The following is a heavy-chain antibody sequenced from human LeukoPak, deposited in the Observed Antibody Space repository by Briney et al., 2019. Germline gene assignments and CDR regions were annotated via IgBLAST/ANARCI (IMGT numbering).Heavy chain of an antibody. V-gene: IGHV7-4-1*02. CDR2: INTNTGNP. Sequence: GASVKVSCKASGYTFTSYAMNWVRQAPGQGLEWMGWINTNTGNPTYAQGFTGRFVFSLDTSVSTAYLQISSLKAEDTAVYYCAGGRIAAAGTGGWFDPWGQGTLVAVSS. CDR1: GYTFTSYA. D-gene: IGHD6-13*01. J-gene: IGHJ5*02. CDR3: AGGRIAAAGTGGWFDP.